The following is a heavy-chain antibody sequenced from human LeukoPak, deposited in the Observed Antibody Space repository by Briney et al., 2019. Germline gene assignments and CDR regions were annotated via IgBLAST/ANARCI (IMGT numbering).Heavy chain of an antibody. CDR2: ISSSSSYI. Sequence: GGSLRLSCAASGFTFSSYSMNWVRQAPGEGLEWVSSISSSSSYIYYADSVKGRFTISRDNAKNSLYLQMNSLRAEDTAVYYCARGSGRNYYDSSGHFDYWGQGTLVTVSS. V-gene: IGHV3-21*04. J-gene: IGHJ4*02. CDR3: ARGSGRNYYDSSGHFDY. CDR1: GFTFSSYS. D-gene: IGHD3-22*01.